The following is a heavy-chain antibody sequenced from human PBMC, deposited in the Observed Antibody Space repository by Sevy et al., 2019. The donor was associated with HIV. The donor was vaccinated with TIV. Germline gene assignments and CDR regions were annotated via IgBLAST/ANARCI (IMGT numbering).Heavy chain of an antibody. CDR3: TTKHGFWSGYYYFDY. D-gene: IGHD3-3*01. V-gene: IGHV3-15*01. Sequence: GGSLRLSCAASGLTFNNAWMTWVRQAPGMGLECVGRIKSKTDGGTTDDAAPVKSRFTISRDDSKNTLYLQMNSLKTEDTAVYYCTTKHGFWSGYYYFDYWGQGTLVTVSS. CDR1: GLTFNNAW. CDR2: IKSKTDGGTT. J-gene: IGHJ4*02.